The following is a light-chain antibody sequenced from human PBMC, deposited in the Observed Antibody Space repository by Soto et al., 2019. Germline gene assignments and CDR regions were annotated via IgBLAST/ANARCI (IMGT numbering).Light chain of an antibody. CDR2: GAS. CDR1: QSVGSN. CDR3: QQYNNWPIT. Sequence: EVVMTQSPATLSVSPGERATLSCRASQSVGSNLAWYQQKPGQPPRLLIYGASSRATGVQARFSGSGSLTHFTLSISSLQSEYFAYYYCQQYNNWPITVGQGTRLEIK. J-gene: IGKJ5*01. V-gene: IGKV3D-15*01.